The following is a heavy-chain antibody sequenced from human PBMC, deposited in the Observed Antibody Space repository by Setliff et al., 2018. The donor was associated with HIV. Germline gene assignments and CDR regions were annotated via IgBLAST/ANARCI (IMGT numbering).Heavy chain of an antibody. CDR3: ARGGREQWLVA. CDR1: GYTLSHYF. Sequence: ASVKVSCKASGYTLSHYFMHWVRQAPGQGLEWMGTINPDVGTTIYAQKFQGRVTMTSDTSTSTVYMELSSLRSDDTAMYYCARGGREQWLVAWGQGTLVTVSS. D-gene: IGHD6-19*01. V-gene: IGHV1-46*01. J-gene: IGHJ5*02. CDR2: INPDVGTT.